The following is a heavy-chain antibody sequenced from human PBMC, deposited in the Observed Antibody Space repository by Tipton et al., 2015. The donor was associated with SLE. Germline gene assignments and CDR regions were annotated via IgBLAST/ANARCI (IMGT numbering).Heavy chain of an antibody. J-gene: IGHJ5*02. CDR2: INHSGST. Sequence: TLSLTCAVYGGSFSAYYWTWIRQPPGKGLEWIGEINHSGSTNYNPSLKSRVTISVNTSKNQFSLKLTSVTAADTAVYYCARLEQQLVEGFDPWGQGTLVTVSS. CDR3: ARLEQQLVEGFDP. CDR1: GGSFSAYY. V-gene: IGHV4-34*01. D-gene: IGHD6-13*01.